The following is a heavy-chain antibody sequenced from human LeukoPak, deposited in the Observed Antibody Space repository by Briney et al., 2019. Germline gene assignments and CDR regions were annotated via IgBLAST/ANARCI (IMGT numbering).Heavy chain of an antibody. V-gene: IGHV4-59*01. CDR2: IYYSGST. J-gene: IGHJ4*02. CDR3: ARGMSGQGYCSSTNCYPGPYFDY. Sequence: SETLSLTCTVCGGSISSYYWSWIRQPPGKGLEWIGYIYYSGSTNYSPSLKSRVTISVDTSKNQFSLKLSSVTAADTAVYYCARGMSGQGYCSSTNCYPGPYFDYWGQGTLVTVSS. D-gene: IGHD2-2*01. CDR1: GGSISSYY.